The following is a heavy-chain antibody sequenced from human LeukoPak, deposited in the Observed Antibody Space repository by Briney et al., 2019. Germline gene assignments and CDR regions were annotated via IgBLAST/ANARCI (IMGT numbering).Heavy chain of an antibody. CDR1: GGSISSYY. CDR2: IYYSGIT. D-gene: IGHD2-15*01. V-gene: IGHV4-59*04. J-gene: IGHJ5*02. CDR3: ARHGGYCSGASCSGVWFDP. Sequence: SETLSLTCTVSGGSISSYYWSWIRQPPGEGLEWIGSIYYSGITYYNPSLKSRVTMSVDTSKNHFSLKLTSVAAADTAVYYCARHGGYCSGASCSGVWFDPWGQGTLVTVSS.